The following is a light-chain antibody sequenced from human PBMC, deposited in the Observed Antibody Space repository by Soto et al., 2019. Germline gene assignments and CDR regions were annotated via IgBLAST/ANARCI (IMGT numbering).Light chain of an antibody. CDR2: KAS. V-gene: IGKV1-5*03. CDR1: QSISSW. CDR3: QQYHSLYP. Sequence: DIQMTQSPSTLSASVGDRVTITCRASQSISSWLAWYQQKPGKAPKLLIYKASSLESGVPSRFSGSGSGTEFTLTISSLQPDDFATYYCQQYHSLYPFGQGTKLEIK. J-gene: IGKJ2*01.